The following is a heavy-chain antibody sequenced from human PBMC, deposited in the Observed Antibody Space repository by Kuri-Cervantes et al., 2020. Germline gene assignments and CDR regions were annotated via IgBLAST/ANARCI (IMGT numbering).Heavy chain of an antibody. J-gene: IGHJ4*02. CDR3: ARVTYDYVWGSYRHNYFDY. CDR2: ISSSSYI. Sequence: ETLSLTCAASGFTFSSYAMHWVRQAPGKGLEWVSSISSSSYIYYADSVKGRFTISRDNAKNSLYLQMNSLRAEDTAVYYCARVTYDYVWGSYRHNYFDYWGQGTLVTVSS. CDR1: GFTFSSYA. D-gene: IGHD3-16*02. V-gene: IGHV3-21*04.